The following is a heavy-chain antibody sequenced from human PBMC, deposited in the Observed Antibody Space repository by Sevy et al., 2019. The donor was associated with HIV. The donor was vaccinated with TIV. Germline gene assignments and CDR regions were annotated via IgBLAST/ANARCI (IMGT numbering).Heavy chain of an antibody. J-gene: IGHJ6*02. CDR1: GFTFSSYG. CDR2: IWYDGSNK. Sequence: GGSLRLSCAASGFTFSSYGMHWVRQAPGKGLEWVAVIWYDGSNKYYADSVKGRFTISRDNSKSTLCLQMNSLRAEDTAVYYCARDRAETRYYYYGMDVWGQGTTVTVSS. V-gene: IGHV3-33*01. CDR3: ARDRAETRYYYYGMDV.